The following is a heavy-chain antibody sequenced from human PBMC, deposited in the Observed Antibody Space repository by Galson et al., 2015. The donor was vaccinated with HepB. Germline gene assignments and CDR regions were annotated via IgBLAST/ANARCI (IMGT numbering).Heavy chain of an antibody. D-gene: IGHD3-9*01. CDR1: GFTFSNAW. V-gene: IGHV3-15*07. Sequence: SLRLSCAASGFTFSNAWMNWVRQAPGKGLEWVGRIKCKTDGGTTDYAAPVKGRFTISRDNSKNTLYLQMNSLRAEDTAVTAVYYCARGEATYDILTGYYNDDAFDIWGQGTMVTVSS. J-gene: IGHJ3*02. CDR3: YYCARGEATYDILTGYYNDDAFDI. CDR2: IKCKTDGGTT.